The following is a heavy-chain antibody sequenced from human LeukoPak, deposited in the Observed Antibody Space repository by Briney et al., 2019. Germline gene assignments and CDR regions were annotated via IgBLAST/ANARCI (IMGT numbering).Heavy chain of an antibody. CDR1: GFTFSSYG. CDR3: AKRIVAPHFYYFDY. Sequence: GGSLRLSCAASGFTFSSYGMHGVRQAPGKGLEWVAVISYDGSNKYYADSVKGRFTISRDNSKNTLYLQMNSLRAEDTAVYSCAKRIVAPHFYYFDYWGQGTLVTVSS. V-gene: IGHV3-30*18. D-gene: IGHD5-12*01. J-gene: IGHJ4*02. CDR2: ISYDGSNK.